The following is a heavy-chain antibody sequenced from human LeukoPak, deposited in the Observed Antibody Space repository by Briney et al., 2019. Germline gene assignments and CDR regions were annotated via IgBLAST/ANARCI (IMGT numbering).Heavy chain of an antibody. CDR1: GYTLTELS. J-gene: IGHJ4*02. CDR2: FDPEDGET. D-gene: IGHD1-26*01. CDR3: ATGPLSGSYRGYYFDY. V-gene: IGHV1-24*01. Sequence: ASVKVSCKVSGYTLTELSMHWVRQAPGKGLEWMGGFDPEDGETIYAQKFQGRVTMTEDTSTDTAYMELSSLRSEDTAVYYCATGPLSGSYRGYYFDYWGQGTLVTVSS.